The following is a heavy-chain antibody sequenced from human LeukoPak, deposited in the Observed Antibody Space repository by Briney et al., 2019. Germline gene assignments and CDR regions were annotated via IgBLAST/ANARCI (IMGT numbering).Heavy chain of an antibody. D-gene: IGHD1-26*01. V-gene: IGHV4-38-2*02. CDR2: IYHSGTT. J-gene: IGHJ5*02. CDR3: ARLPVGALIWFDP. Sequence: SETLSLTCSVSGYSISSGFYWGWIRQPPGKGLEWIGSIYHSGTTYKNPSLKSRLTISVDTSKNQFSLKLNSVTASDTAVYYCARLPVGALIWFDPWGQGTLVTVSS. CDR1: GYSISSGFY.